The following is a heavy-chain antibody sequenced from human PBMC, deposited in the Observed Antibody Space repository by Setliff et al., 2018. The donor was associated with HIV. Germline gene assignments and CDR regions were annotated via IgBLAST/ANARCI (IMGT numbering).Heavy chain of an antibody. V-gene: IGHV1-69*05. D-gene: IGHD2-8*01. J-gene: IGHJ4*02. CDR1: GYTFTSYA. CDR2: SIPLFGTV. CDR3: ASGSGYCRNGVCYIGVHKNPDKYYFDY. Sequence: ASVKVSCKASGYTFTSYAMHWVRQAPGQRLEWMGWSIPLFGTVTYAQRFQGRVTITTDELMTTAYMELTSLRSEDTAVYYCASGSGYCRNGVCYIGVHKNPDKYYFDYWGQGTLVTVSS.